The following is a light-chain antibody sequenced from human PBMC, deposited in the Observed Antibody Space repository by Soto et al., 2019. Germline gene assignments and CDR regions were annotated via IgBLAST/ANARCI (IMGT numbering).Light chain of an antibody. CDR1: SSDIGGYNY. CDR3: CSYAGTYTYV. V-gene: IGLV2-11*01. J-gene: IGLJ1*01. Sequence: QTALTQPRSVSGSPGQSVAISCTGTSSDIGGYNYVSWSQQHPGKAPKLMIYDVSKLPSGVPDRFSGSKSGNTASLTISGLQAEDEADYYCCSYAGTYTYVFGTGTKLTVL. CDR2: DVS.